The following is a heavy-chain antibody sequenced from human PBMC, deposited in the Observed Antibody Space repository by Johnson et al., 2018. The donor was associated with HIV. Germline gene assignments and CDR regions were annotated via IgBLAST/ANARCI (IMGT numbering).Heavy chain of an antibody. D-gene: IGHD3-3*01. CDR1: GFTFSGYA. J-gene: IGHJ3*02. V-gene: IGHV3-33*08. CDR2: IWYDGSNK. CDR3: AKPYYDFWSGYYEYNAFDI. Sequence: VQLVESGGGLVQPGGSLRLSCAASGFTFSGYAIHWVRQAPGKGREWVAVIWYDGSNKYYADSVKGRFTISRDNSKNTIYLQMNSLRVEDTAVYYCAKPYYDFWSGYYEYNAFDIWGQGTLVTVSS.